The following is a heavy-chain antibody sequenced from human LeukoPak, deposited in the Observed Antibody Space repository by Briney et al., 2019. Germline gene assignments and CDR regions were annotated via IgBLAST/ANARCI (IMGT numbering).Heavy chain of an antibody. CDR3: ARIAYYYDSSGCP. CDR2: INPNSGCT. D-gene: IGHD3-22*01. CDR1: GYTFTGYY. V-gene: IGHV1-2*02. J-gene: IGHJ5*02. Sequence: ASVKLSCKASGYTFTGYYMHWVRQAPGQGLEWMGWINPNSGCTDYAQKFQGRVTMTRDTSISTAYMELSRLRSDDTAVYYCARIAYYYDSSGCPWGQGTLVTVSS.